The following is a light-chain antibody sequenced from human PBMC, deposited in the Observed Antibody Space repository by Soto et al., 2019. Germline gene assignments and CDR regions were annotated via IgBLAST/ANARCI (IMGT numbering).Light chain of an antibody. J-gene: IGKJ4*01. CDR1: QGISIW. CDR3: QQVNSFPPT. V-gene: IGKV1-12*01. CDR2: AAS. Sequence: DIQMAQSPSSVSASVGDRVTISRRASQGISIWLAWYQQKPGKAPKLLVYAASNLQRGVPSRFSGSGSGTHFTLTISSLQPEDFATYYCQQVNSFPPTFGGGTKVDIK.